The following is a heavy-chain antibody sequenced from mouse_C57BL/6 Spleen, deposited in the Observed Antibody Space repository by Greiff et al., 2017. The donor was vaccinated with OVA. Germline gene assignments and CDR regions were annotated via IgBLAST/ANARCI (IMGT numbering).Heavy chain of an antibody. D-gene: IGHD2-4*01. CDR2: IYPGDGDT. V-gene: IGHV1-82*01. Sequence: QVQLQQSGPELVKPGASVKISCKASGYAFSSSWMNWVKQRPGKGLEWIGRIYPGDGDTNYNGKFKGKATLTADKSSSTAYMQLSSLTSEDSAVYFCARPISRGYLDVWGTGTTVTVSS. CDR1: GYAFSSSW. J-gene: IGHJ1*03. CDR3: ARPISRGYLDV.